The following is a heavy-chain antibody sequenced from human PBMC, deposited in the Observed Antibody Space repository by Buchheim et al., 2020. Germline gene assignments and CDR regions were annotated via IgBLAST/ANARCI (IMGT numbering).Heavy chain of an antibody. V-gene: IGHV3-48*03. CDR2: ISSSGSTI. J-gene: IGHJ3*02. CDR1: GFTFSSYE. D-gene: IGHD1-26*01. Sequence: EVQLVESGGGLVQPGGSLRLSCAASGFTFSSYEVNWVRQAPGKGLEWVSYISSSGSTIYYADSVQGRFTISRDNAKNSLYLQMNSLRAEDTAVYYCAREFKSGSYGIFSAFDIWGQGT. CDR3: AREFKSGSYGIFSAFDI.